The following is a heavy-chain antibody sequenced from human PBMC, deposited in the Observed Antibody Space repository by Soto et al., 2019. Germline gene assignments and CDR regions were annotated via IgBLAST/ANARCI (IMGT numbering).Heavy chain of an antibody. CDR3: STVSHFGSVFVRHDC. CDR1: GFTISDAW. J-gene: IGHJ4*03. CDR2: IKSIRDGGTT. Sequence: EVQLVGSVGGLLKPGGPMRLSCAAYGFTISDAWINWFHKTPGMALEWVGRIKSIRDGGTTDFGAPVKARCAISRNDSKSIVCRQINSLNTEDTAVYYFSTVSHFGSVFVRHDCWGHGTLVSVSS. V-gene: IGHV3-15*07. D-gene: IGHD3-10*01.